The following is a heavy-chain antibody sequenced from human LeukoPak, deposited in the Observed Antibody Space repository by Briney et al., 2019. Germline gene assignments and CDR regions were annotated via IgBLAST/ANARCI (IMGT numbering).Heavy chain of an antibody. CDR3: ARDWFCSASYCSDVFDI. J-gene: IGHJ3*02. CDR1: GYTFTSYY. D-gene: IGHD3-3*01. CDR2: INPSGGST. Sequence: ASVRVSCKASGYTFTSYYMHWVRQAPGQGLEWMGIINPSGGSTSYAQKFQGRVTMTRDTSTSTAYMELSSLRSDDTAMYYCARDWFCSASYCSDVFDIWGQGTMVTVFS. V-gene: IGHV1-46*01.